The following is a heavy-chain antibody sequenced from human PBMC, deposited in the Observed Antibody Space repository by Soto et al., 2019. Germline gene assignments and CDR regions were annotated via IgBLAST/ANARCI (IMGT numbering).Heavy chain of an antibody. CDR2: ISGYNGDT. D-gene: IGHD2-8*01. V-gene: IGHV1-18*01. CDR1: GCTFTRYV. CDR3: AKNGQPPYYYYGLDV. J-gene: IGHJ6*02. Sequence: GASVKVSCKASGCTFTRYVISWVRQAPGQGLEWMGWISGYNGDTNYAQKFQDRVSMTIDTSTGTAYMELRSLTSDDTAIYYCAKNGQPPYYYYGLDVWGQGTKVTVSS.